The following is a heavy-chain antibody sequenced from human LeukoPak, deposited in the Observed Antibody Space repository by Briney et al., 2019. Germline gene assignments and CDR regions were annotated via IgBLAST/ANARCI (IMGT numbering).Heavy chain of an antibody. Sequence: GGSLRLSCVASGLTFGSYAMSWVRQAPGKGLEWVSTISGSGDSTYHADSMKGRFTIFRDNSKNTLYLQMNSLTVEDTAVYYCAKDHFDYWGQGTLVTVSS. J-gene: IGHJ4*02. CDR1: GLTFGSYA. V-gene: IGHV3-23*01. CDR3: AKDHFDY. CDR2: ISGSGDST.